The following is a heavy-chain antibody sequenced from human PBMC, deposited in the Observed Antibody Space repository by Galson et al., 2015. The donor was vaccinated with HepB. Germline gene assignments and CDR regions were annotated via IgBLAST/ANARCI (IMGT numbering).Heavy chain of an antibody. CDR2: IYSGGST. D-gene: IGHD6-19*01. Sequence: SLRLSCAASGFTVSNKYMNWVRQAPGKGLEWVSVIYSGGSTYYADSVKGRFTISRDNSKNTLYLQMSSLRAEDTAVYYCARDRQGGYSSDWSYGLYYYYYGMDVWGQGTTVTVSS. V-gene: IGHV3-66*01. CDR3: ARDRQGGYSSDWSYGLYYYYYGMDV. J-gene: IGHJ6*02. CDR1: GFTVSNKY.